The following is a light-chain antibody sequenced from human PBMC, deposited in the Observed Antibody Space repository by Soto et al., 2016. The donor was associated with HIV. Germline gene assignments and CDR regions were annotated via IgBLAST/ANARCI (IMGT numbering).Light chain of an antibody. V-gene: IGKV1-5*03. CDR1: QSVSVW. CDR3: QQYNSYPLT. Sequence: DIQMTQFPSTLSASIGDRVTITCRASQSVSVWLAWYQQKPGKAPNLLIFKTSTLEVGVPSRFSGSGSGTDFTLTISSLQPEDFATYYCQQYNSYPLTFGGGTKVEIK. CDR2: KTS. J-gene: IGKJ4*01.